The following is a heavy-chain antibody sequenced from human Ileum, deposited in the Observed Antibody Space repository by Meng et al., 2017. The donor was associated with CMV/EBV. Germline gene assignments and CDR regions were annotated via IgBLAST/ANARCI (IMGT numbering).Heavy chain of an antibody. V-gene: IGHV3-15*01. CDR2: IKSKTDGGTT. CDR3: TTELHGYYDCWSGYFVYGMDV. J-gene: IGHJ6*02. CDR1: GFTFSNAW. D-gene: IGHD3-3*01. Sequence: GGSLRLSCAASGFTFSNAWMSWVRQAPGKGLEWVGRIKSKTDGGTTDYAAPVKGRFTISRDDSKNTLYLQMNSLKTEDTAVYYCTTELHGYYDCWSGYFVYGMDVWGQGTTVTVSS.